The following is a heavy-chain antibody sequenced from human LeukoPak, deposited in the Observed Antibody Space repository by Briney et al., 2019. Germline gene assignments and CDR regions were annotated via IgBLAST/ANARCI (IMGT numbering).Heavy chain of an antibody. CDR3: ARGLVYCGGDCLPNFDY. D-gene: IGHD2-21*02. CDR2: ISYDGSNK. J-gene: IGHJ4*02. Sequence: GGSLRLSCAASGFTFSSYGMHWVRQAPGKGLEWVAVISYDGSNKYYADSVKGRFTISRDNSKNTLYLQMNSLRAEDTAVYYCARGLVYCGGDCLPNFDYWGQGTLVTVSS. CDR1: GFTFSSYG. V-gene: IGHV3-30*03.